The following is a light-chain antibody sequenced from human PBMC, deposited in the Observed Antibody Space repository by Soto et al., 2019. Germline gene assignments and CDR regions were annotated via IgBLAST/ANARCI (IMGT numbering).Light chain of an antibody. CDR2: EES. Sequence: DIHLTQSPSSLSASVGDRVTITCRASQAITNNLAWYQQKPGNPPKLLIYEESTLHSGVPSRFSGRKVGTQCSLTIDSLQPEDFATYYCQQVKSYPRTFGGGTKVEIK. CDR3: QQVKSYPRT. J-gene: IGKJ4*01. V-gene: IGKV1-9*01. CDR1: QAITNN.